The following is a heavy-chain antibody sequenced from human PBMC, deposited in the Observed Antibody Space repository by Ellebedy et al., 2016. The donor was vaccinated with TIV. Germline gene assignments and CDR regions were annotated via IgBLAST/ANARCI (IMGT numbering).Heavy chain of an antibody. CDR3: VRMMRDRGDAFEI. Sequence: SETLSLXCTVSGGSIRSSSYYWAWIRQPPGKGLEWLGSMYYSGSTYYKPSLKSRVSISGDTSKNQFSLKLSSVTAAETAIYHCVRMMRDRGDAFEIWGLGTMVTVSS. CDR1: GGSIRSSSYY. V-gene: IGHV4-39*01. CDR2: MYYSGST. D-gene: IGHD5-24*01. J-gene: IGHJ3*02.